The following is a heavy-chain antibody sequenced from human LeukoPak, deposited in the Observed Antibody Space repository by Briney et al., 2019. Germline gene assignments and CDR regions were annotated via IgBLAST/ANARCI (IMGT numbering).Heavy chain of an antibody. CDR3: ARASYSYDINGWVPFDY. D-gene: IGHD3-22*01. J-gene: IGHJ4*02. V-gene: IGHV4-4*07. CDR2: IYTSGST. Sequence: PSETLSLACTVSGGSISSYYWSWIRQPAGKGLEWIGRIYTSGSTNYNPSLKSRVTISGDTSKNQFSLRLSSVTAADTAVYYCARASYSYDINGWVPFDYWGQGTLVTVSS. CDR1: GGSISSYY.